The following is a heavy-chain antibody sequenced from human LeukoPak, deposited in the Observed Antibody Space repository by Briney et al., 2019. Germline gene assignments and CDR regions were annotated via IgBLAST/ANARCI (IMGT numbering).Heavy chain of an antibody. V-gene: IGHV3-11*01. Sequence: GGFLRLSCAASGFSFSDYYMSWIRQAPGKGLEWVSYITSSGRTIYYADSVKGRFTISRDNAKNSLYLQMNSLRAEDTAVYFCARRHDYGDPWGQGTLVTVSS. CDR3: ARRHDYGDP. CDR2: ITSSGRTI. CDR1: GFSFSDYY. J-gene: IGHJ5*02. D-gene: IGHD4-17*01.